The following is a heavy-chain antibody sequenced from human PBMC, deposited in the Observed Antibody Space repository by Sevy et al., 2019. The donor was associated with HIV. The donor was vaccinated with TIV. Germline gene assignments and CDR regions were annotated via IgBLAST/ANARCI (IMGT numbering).Heavy chain of an antibody. D-gene: IGHD2-21*02. CDR1: GFTFSSYA. CDR2: ISYDGSNK. Sequence: GGSLRLSCAASGFTFSSYAMHWVRQAPGKGLEWVAVISYDGSNKYYADSVKGRFTISRDNPKNTLYLQMNSLRAEDTAVYYCARSVVVTPKGFDYWGQGTLVTVSS. CDR3: ARSVVVTPKGFDY. V-gene: IGHV3-30-3*01. J-gene: IGHJ4*02.